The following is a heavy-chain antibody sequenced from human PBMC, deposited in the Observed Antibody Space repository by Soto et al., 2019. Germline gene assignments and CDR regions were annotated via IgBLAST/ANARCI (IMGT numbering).Heavy chain of an antibody. CDR3: ARCPQPPDTADPYAVDV. CDR1: GGTFSRSG. Sequence: QVQLVQSGTEVKKPGASVKVSCKASGGTFSRSGFHWVRQAPGQGLEWMGMIVPSVDTTNYTQKFQARVTISADQFTSTVYMELRSLRSEDTAVYYCARCPQPPDTADPYAVDVWGQGTRVIVSS. V-gene: IGHV1-69*18. CDR2: IVPSVDTT. J-gene: IGHJ6*02. D-gene: IGHD5-18*01.